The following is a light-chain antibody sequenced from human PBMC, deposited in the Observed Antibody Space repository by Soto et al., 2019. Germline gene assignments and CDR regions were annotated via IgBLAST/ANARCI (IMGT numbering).Light chain of an antibody. Sequence: QSALTQPASVSGCPGQSITISCTGTSSDDSGYNYVSWYQQHPGIAPKLLIYGVTNRPSGVSTRFSGSKSGNTASLTISGLQAEDEADYHCSSYTSASTLLYLFGTGTKLTVL. CDR3: SSYTSASTLLYL. CDR1: SSDDSGYNY. J-gene: IGLJ1*01. V-gene: IGLV2-14*01. CDR2: GVT.